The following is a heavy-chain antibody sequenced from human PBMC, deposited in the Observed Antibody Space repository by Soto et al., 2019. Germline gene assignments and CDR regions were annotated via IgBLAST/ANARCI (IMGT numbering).Heavy chain of an antibody. V-gene: IGHV4-59*01. CDR3: ARDSGYDFWSGYYPSQYYGMDV. D-gene: IGHD3-3*01. J-gene: IGHJ6*02. CDR2: IYYSGST. Sequence: SETLSLTCTVSGGSISSYYWSWIRQPPVKVLEWIGYIYYSGSTNYNPSLKSRVTISVDTSKNQFSLKLSSVTAADTAVYYCARDSGYDFWSGYYPSQYYGMDVWGQGTTVTVSS. CDR1: GGSISSYY.